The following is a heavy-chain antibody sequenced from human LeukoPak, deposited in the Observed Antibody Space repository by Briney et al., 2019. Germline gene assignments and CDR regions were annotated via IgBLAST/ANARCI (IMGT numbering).Heavy chain of an antibody. D-gene: IGHD5-12*01. CDR2: INSDGSST. CDR3: TRRDSGYDNRAFDI. CDR1: GFTFSSYW. Sequence: GGSLRLSCAASGFTFSSYWMHWVRQAPGKGLVWVSRINSDGSSTTYADSVKGRFTISRANANNTLYLQIHSLRAEDTAVYYCTRRDSGYDNRAFDIWGQGTMVIVSS. J-gene: IGHJ3*02. V-gene: IGHV3-74*03.